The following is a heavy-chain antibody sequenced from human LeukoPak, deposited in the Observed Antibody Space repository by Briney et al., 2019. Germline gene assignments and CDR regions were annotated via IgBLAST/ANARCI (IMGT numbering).Heavy chain of an antibody. CDR2: IYYSGST. CDR3: ARAKVVPAAMASWDY. Sequence: SETLSLTCTVSGGSISSYYWSWIRQPPGKGLEWIGYIYYSGSTSYNPSLKSRVTISVDTSKNQFSLKLSSVTAADTAVYYCARAKVVPAAMASWDYWGQGTLVTVSS. D-gene: IGHD2-2*01. J-gene: IGHJ4*02. V-gene: IGHV4-59*01. CDR1: GGSISSYY.